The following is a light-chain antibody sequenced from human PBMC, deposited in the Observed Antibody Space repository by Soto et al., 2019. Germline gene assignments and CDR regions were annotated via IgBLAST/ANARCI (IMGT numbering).Light chain of an antibody. J-gene: IGLJ1*01. CDR3: SSYAGNNIHYV. CDR1: STDVGGYNY. Sequence: QSVLTQPPSASGSAGQSVTISCTGTSTDVGGYNYVSWYQQHPGKAPKLMIYEVSKRPSGVPDRFSGSKPGNTASLTVSGLQAEDEADYYCSSYAGNNIHYVFGTGTKVTVL. V-gene: IGLV2-8*01. CDR2: EVS.